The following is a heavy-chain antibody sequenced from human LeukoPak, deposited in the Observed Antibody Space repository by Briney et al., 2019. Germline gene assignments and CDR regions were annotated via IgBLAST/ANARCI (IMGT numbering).Heavy chain of an antibody. CDR2: ISWSSGSI. V-gene: IGHV3-9*03. Sequence: GGSLRLSCAASGFSIDDYAMHWVRQPPGKGLEWGSCISWSSGSIGHAASVKGRFTITRDNAKNSLYLQMNLLRTEDIALDYCAKGNWNYEKGNWFDPWGQGTLVTVSS. CDR3: AKGNWNYEKGNWFDP. J-gene: IGHJ5*02. D-gene: IGHD1-7*01. CDR1: GFSIDDYA.